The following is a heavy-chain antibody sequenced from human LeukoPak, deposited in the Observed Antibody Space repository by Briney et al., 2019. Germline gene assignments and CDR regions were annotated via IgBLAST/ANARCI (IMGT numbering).Heavy chain of an antibody. J-gene: IGHJ4*02. CDR2: ISYDGSNY. V-gene: IGHV3-30*18. CDR3: AQDACGGSCYSFDS. D-gene: IGHD2-15*01. CDR1: GFSFSGYD. Sequence: GGSLRLSCAAPGFSFSGYDRHWVRQAPGKGLEWVALISYDGSNYHYADSVKGGFTVSRENSKNTLYLQMNSLRPEDTAVYYCAQDACGGSCYSFDSWGEGSLVTVSS.